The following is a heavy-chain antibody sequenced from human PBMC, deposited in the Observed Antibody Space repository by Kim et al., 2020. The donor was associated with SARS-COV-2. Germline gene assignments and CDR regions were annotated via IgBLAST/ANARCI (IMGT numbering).Heavy chain of an antibody. Sequence: GGSLRLSCAASGFTFSSYWMSWVRQAPGKGLEWVANIKQDGSEKYYVDSVKGRFTISRDNAKNSLYLQMNSLRAEDTAVYYCARYSGSYNYYYYGMDVWGQGTTVTVSS. D-gene: IGHD1-26*01. J-gene: IGHJ6*02. V-gene: IGHV3-7*01. CDR2: IKQDGSEK. CDR1: GFTFSSYW. CDR3: ARYSGSYNYYYYGMDV.